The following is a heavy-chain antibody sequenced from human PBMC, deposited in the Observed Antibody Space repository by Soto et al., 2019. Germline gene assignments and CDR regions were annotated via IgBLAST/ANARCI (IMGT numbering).Heavy chain of an antibody. CDR3: ARDGQWIQLWNDAFDI. D-gene: IGHD5-18*01. CDR1: GASIYTYY. V-gene: IGHV4-59*12. CDR2: ISDGGST. Sequence: SETLSLTCNVSGASIYTYYWNWIRQSPGKGLEWIGYISDGGSTNYNPSLESRVTISLDTSKKQVSLKLSSVTAADTAVYYCARDGQWIQLWNDAFDIWGQGTMVTVSS. J-gene: IGHJ3*02.